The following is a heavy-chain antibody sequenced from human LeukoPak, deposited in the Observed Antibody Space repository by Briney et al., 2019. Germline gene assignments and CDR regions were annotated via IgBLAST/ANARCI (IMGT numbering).Heavy chain of an antibody. CDR3: ARAVGPFDY. V-gene: IGHV3-33*01. Sequence: GGSLRLSCAASGFTFSSYGMPWVRQAPGKALEWMAVIWYDGSNKYYADSVKGRFTISRDNSKNTLYLQMNSLRAEDTAVYYCARAVGPFDYWGQGTLVTVSS. CDR2: IWYDGSNK. CDR1: GFTFSSYG. J-gene: IGHJ4*02.